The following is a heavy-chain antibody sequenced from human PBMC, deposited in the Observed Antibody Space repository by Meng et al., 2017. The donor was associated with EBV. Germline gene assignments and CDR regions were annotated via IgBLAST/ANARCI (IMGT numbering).Heavy chain of an antibody. CDR1: VSFITFAV. CDR2: SHTSGSI. Sequence: ASALISLTSAACVSFITFAVRRVLRQPAERVLGMIASSHTSGSINYNASLKSRVTMSRDKSKNTFYLQMNSVNAEDTAVYYCVKKTYYRYVNDSWGQGTLVTVSS. J-gene: IGHJ4*02. CDR3: VKKTYYRYVNDS. D-gene: IGHD2-21*01. V-gene: IGHV4-59*10.